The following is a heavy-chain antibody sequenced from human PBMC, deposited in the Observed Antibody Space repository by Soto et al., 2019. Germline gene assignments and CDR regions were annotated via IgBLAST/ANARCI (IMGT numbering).Heavy chain of an antibody. CDR3: ASGVRDGYKRFDY. Sequence: EVQLVESGGGLVKPGGSLRLSCAASGFTFSSYSMNWVRQAPGKGLEWVSSISTNTYYIYYADSVKGRFTISRDNAKNSLSLQMNSLRAEDTAVYYCASGVRDGYKRFDYWGQGTLVTVSS. V-gene: IGHV3-21*01. CDR2: ISTNTYYI. D-gene: IGHD5-12*01. CDR1: GFTFSSYS. J-gene: IGHJ4*02.